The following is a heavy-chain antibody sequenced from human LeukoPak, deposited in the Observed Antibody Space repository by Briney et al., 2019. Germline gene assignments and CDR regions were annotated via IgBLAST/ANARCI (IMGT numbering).Heavy chain of an antibody. CDR2: INHSGST. D-gene: IGHD2-21*01. CDR1: GGSFSGYY. CDR3: ARRIAGKGIVVAGTFDP. J-gene: IGHJ5*02. V-gene: IGHV4-34*01. Sequence: SETLSLTCAVYGGSFSGYYWSWIRQPPGKGLEWIGEINHSGSTNYNPSLKSRVTISVDTSKNQFSLKLSPVTAADTAVYYCARRIAGKGIVVAGTFDPWGQGTLVTVSS.